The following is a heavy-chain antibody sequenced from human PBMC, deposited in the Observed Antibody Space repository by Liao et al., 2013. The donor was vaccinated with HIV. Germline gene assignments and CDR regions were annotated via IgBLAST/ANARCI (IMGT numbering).Heavy chain of an antibody. V-gene: IGHV4-4*07. J-gene: IGHJ6*03. Sequence: QVQLQESGPGLVRPSETLSLTCTVSGGSVSTYYWSWIRQPAGKGLEWIGRIYTSGSTNYNPSLKSRVTMSVDTSKSQFSLKLTSVTAADTAVYYCARGFSSSWYEAYNYHYYMDIWGKGTTVTVSS. D-gene: IGHD6-13*01. CDR1: GGSVSTYY. CDR2: IYTSGST. CDR3: ARGFSSSWYEAYNYHYYMDI.